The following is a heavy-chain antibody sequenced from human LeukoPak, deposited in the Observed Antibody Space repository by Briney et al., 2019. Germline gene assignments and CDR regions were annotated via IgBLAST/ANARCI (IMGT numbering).Heavy chain of an antibody. Sequence: SETLSLTCTVSGGSISSYYWSSISTYYWSWTRQTPGKGLEWIGNIYNTGSTNYNPSLKSRVTISVDTSKNQFSLKLSSVTAADTAVYYCARGGTTVTPGLLWFDPWGQGTLVTVSS. V-gene: IGHV4-61*01. CDR3: ARGGTTVTPGLLWFDP. J-gene: IGHJ5*02. CDR2: IYNTGST. D-gene: IGHD4-17*01. CDR1: GGSISSYYWSSISTYY.